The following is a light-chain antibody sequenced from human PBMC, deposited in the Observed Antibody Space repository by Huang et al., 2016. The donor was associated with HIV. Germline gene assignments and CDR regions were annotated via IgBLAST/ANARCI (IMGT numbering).Light chain of an antibody. CDR2: GSS. V-gene: IGKV3-20*01. J-gene: IGKJ1*01. Sequence: EIVLTQSPDTLSLSPGERGALSCRASHNVTNDYLAWYQHKSGQGPRLLIYGSSGRATATPARFSGSGSGTNFSLTSDTVKPEDFASYYCQQYSTSPWTFGPGTKLEIK. CDR1: HNVTNDY. CDR3: QQYSTSPWT.